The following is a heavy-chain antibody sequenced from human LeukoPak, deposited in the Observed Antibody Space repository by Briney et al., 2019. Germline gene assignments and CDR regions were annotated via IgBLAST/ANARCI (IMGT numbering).Heavy chain of an antibody. Sequence: GGSLRLSCAASGFTFSSYTMNWVRQAPGKGLEWVTSISTSSSYIYYADSVKGRFTISRDNAKNSLYLQMNSLRAEDTAVYYCARGEGAVASDYWGQGTLVTVSS. CDR3: ARGEGAVASDY. CDR2: ISTSSSYI. V-gene: IGHV3-21*01. CDR1: GFTFSSYT. D-gene: IGHD6-19*01. J-gene: IGHJ4*02.